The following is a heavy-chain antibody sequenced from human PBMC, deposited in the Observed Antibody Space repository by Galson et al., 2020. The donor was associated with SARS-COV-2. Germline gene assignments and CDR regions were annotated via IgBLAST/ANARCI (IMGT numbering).Heavy chain of an antibody. CDR2: IRNIGTNT. Sequence: GGSLSLSCAASGFTFSTYTMSWVRQAPGKGLEWVSAIRNIGTNTYYADSVKGRFTISRDNSKNTLFLQMNSLRAEDTAVYYCAKVAKGGSYDYYAIDVWGQGSTVTVSS. V-gene: IGHV3-23*01. CDR3: AKVAKGGSYDYYAIDV. CDR1: GFTFSTYT. D-gene: IGHD1-26*01. J-gene: IGHJ6*02.